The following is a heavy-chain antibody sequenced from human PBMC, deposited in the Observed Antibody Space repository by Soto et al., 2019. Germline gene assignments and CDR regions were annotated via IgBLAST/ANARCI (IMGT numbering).Heavy chain of an antibody. CDR1: GGSFSGYY. CDR2: INHSGST. Sequence: NPSETLSLTCAVYGGSFSGYYWSWIRQPPGKGLEWIGEINHSGSTNYNPSLKSRVTISVDTSKNQFSLKLSSVTAADTAVYYCWGDFWSGYPANYGMDVWGQGTTVTVSS. J-gene: IGHJ6*02. D-gene: IGHD3-3*01. V-gene: IGHV4-34*01. CDR3: WGDFWSGYPANYGMDV.